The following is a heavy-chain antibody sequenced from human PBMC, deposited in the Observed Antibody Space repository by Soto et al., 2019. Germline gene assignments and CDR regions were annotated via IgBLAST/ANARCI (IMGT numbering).Heavy chain of an antibody. J-gene: IGHJ4*02. Sequence: QVQLVQSGAEVRKLGASVKVSCKESGYTFPSNNIHWVRQAPGLGLGWMAIIYARGGSTTYAQNHQGRVTVTRDTSTSTVYMELSSLRSDDTATYFCFRGGFDDYEKEGRYWGQGTLVTVSS. CDR2: IYARGGST. CDR1: GYTFPSNN. CDR3: FRGGFDDYEKEGRY. V-gene: IGHV1-46*01. D-gene: IGHD5-12*01.